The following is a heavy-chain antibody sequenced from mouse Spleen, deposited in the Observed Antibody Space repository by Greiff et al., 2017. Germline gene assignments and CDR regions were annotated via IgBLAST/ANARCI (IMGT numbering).Heavy chain of an antibody. J-gene: IGHJ4*01. V-gene: IGHV1-55*01. CDR3: ARSQLGLHAMDY. Sequence: VQLQQPGAELVKPGASVKMSCKASGYTFTSYWITWVKQRPGQGLEWIGDIYPGSGSTNYNEKFKSKATLTVDTSSSTAYMQLSSLTSEDSAVYYCARSQLGLHAMDYWGQGTSVTVSS. CDR1: GYTFTSYW. CDR2: IYPGSGST. D-gene: IGHD3-1*01.